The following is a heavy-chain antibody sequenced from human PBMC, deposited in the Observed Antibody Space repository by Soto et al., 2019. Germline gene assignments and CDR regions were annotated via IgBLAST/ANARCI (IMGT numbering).Heavy chain of an antibody. CDR2: IYSSGST. V-gene: IGHV4-4*07. J-gene: IGHJ5*02. CDR1: GGDISTYY. D-gene: IGHD3-3*01. CDR3: ARGQRFSDWFDP. Sequence: QVQLQESGPELVKPSETLCLTCTVSGGDISTYYWTWIRQPAGKGLEWIGRIYSSGSTKYNPSLKSRVTMSLDTSKNQFSLWLSSVTAADTAVYYCARGQRFSDWFDPWGQGTLVTVSS.